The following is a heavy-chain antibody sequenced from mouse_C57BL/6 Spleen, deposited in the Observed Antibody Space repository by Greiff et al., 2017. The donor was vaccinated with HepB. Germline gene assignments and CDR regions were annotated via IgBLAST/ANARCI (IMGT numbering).Heavy chain of an antibody. Sequence: QVHVKQPGAELVMPGASVKLSCKASGYTFTSYWMHWVKQRPGQGLEWIGEIDPSDSYTNYNQKFKGKSTLTVDKSSSTAYMQLSSLTSEDSAVYYCARGDYYGSSYYFDYWGQGTTRTVSS. CDR3: ARGDYYGSSYYFDY. CDR1: GYTFTSYW. V-gene: IGHV1-69*01. D-gene: IGHD1-1*01. CDR2: IDPSDSYT. J-gene: IGHJ2*01.